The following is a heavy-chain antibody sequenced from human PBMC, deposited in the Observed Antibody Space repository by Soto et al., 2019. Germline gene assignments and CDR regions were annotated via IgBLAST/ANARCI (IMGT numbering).Heavy chain of an antibody. CDR2: IYSSGST. Sequence: SETQSLTCTVSGGSISRDYFYWAWIRQPPGKGLEWIGFIYSSGSTSYNPSLKSRVTISVDTSKNQFSLKLSSVTAADTAVYYCARALFYVYIWGSLRNIGVYFDYWGQGTLVTVSS. J-gene: IGHJ4*02. V-gene: IGHV4-39*01. CDR3: ARALFYVYIWGSLRNIGVYFDY. CDR1: GGSISRDYFY. D-gene: IGHD3-16*01.